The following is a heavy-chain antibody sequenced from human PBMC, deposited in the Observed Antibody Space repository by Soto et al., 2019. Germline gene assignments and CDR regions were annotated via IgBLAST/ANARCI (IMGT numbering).Heavy chain of an antibody. V-gene: IGHV4-4*07. Sequence: LTCTVSGGSISSYYWSWIRQPAGKGLEWIGRIYTSGSTNYNPSLKSRVTMSVDTSKNQFSLKLSSVTAADTAVYYCARDVRSSSWYKNWFDPWRQGTLVTVSS. CDR3: ARDVRSSSWYKNWFDP. CDR1: GGSISSYY. CDR2: IYTSGST. J-gene: IGHJ5*02. D-gene: IGHD6-13*01.